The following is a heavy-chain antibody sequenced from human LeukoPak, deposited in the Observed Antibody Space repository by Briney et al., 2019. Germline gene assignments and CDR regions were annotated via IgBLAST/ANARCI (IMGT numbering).Heavy chain of an antibody. D-gene: IGHD6-19*01. Sequence: SETLSLTCTVSGGSISSDYWSWIRQPAGKGLELIGRIHTSGSTNYNPSLKSRVTMSVDTSKNQFSLKVTSVTAADAAVYYCARAWQWLPLDSWGQGTLVTVSS. J-gene: IGHJ4*02. CDR1: GGSISSDY. CDR3: ARAWQWLPLDS. CDR2: IHTSGST. V-gene: IGHV4-4*07.